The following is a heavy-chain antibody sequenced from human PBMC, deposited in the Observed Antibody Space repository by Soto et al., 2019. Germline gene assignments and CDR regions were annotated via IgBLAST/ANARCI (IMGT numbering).Heavy chain of an antibody. J-gene: IGHJ4*02. Sequence: GGSLRLSCAASGFTFSDYYMSWIRQAPGKGLEWVSYISSSGSTIYYADSVKGRFTISRDNAKNSLYLQMNSLRAEDTAVYYCARLLSYGELLFKGDIWFDYWGQGTLVTVSS. D-gene: IGHD3-10*01. V-gene: IGHV3-11*01. CDR2: ISSSGSTI. CDR1: GFTFSDYY. CDR3: ARLLSYGELLFKGDIWFDY.